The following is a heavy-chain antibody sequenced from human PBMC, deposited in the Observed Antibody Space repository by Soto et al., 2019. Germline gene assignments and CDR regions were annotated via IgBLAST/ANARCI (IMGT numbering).Heavy chain of an antibody. J-gene: IGHJ4*02. CDR1: GGSVSSCNW. CDR2: ISHTGTT. V-gene: IGHV4-4*02. Sequence: QVQLQESGPGLVKPSGTLSLTCAVSGGSVSSCNWWSWVRQPPGKVLEWIGEISHTGTTNYNPSLKSRLTISINKSNNQFSLRLTSVTAADTAVYFCASHRGNTYGPYDYWGQGTLVTVSS. D-gene: IGHD5-18*01. CDR3: ASHRGNTYGPYDY.